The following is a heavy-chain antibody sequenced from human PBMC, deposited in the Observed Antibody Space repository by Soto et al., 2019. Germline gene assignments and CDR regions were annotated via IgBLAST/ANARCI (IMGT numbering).Heavy chain of an antibody. CDR2: IYYSGST. J-gene: IGHJ4*02. D-gene: IGHD1-26*01. CDR3: ARDLGGDFDY. CDR1: GGSVSSSSYY. Sequence: QVQLQESGPGLVKPSETLSLTCTVSGGSVSSSSYYWSWIRQPPGKGLEWIGYIYYSGSTNYNPSLKSRVTISVDTSKNQCSLKLNSVTAADTAVYYCARDLGGDFDYWGQGTLVTVSS. V-gene: IGHV4-61*01.